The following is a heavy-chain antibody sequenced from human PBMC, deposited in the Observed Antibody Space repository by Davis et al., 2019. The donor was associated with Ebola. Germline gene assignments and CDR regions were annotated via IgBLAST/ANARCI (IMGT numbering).Heavy chain of an antibody. J-gene: IGHJ4*02. V-gene: IGHV4-59*08. Sequence: SETLSLTCSVSGVSIASHYWSWIRQPPGKELEWIGYKFHSGPSNYNPSLQHRVAISVDPSKNQFSMRLTSVTAADTAVYFCARGQENSYTVSWARFESWGQGTLVTVSS. CDR3: ARGQENSYTVSWARFES. CDR1: GVSIASHY. D-gene: IGHD6-13*01. CDR2: KFHSGPS.